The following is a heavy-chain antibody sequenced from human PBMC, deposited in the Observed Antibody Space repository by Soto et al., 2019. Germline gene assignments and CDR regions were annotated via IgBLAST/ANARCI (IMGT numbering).Heavy chain of an antibody. J-gene: IGHJ5*02. CDR1: GGSISSSSYY. CDR2: IYYSGST. CDR3: ARHSIVVVVAASQRSLNWFDP. V-gene: IGHV4-39*01. Sequence: QLQLQESGPGLVKPSETLSLTCTVSGGSISSSSYYWGWIRQPPGKGLEWIGSIYYSGSTYYNPSLKSRVTLSVNTSKNQFSLKLSSVTAADTAVYYCARHSIVVVVAASQRSLNWFDPWGQGTLVTVSS. D-gene: IGHD2-15*01.